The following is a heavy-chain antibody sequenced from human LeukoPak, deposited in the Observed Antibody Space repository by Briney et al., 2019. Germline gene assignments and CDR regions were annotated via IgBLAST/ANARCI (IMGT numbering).Heavy chain of an antibody. CDR1: GFTLSDYD. D-gene: IGHD3-16*01. CDR3: GRAFPPLRTSSSGDL. Sequence: GGSLRLSCSASGFTLSDYDMNWVRQAPGKGLEWVSSISGLSSYTYYGESVKGRFSISRDNAKNSLYLQRNSLGAEDTATYYCGRAFPPLRTSSSGDLWGQGILVTVSS. V-gene: IGHV3-21*01. CDR2: ISGLSSYT. J-gene: IGHJ4*02.